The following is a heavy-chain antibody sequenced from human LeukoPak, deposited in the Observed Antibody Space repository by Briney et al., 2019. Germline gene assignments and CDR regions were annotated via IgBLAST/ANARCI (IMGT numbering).Heavy chain of an antibody. CDR1: GYTFTSYD. D-gene: IGHD3/OR15-3a*01. V-gene: IGHV1-8*02. J-gene: IGHJ4*02. CDR3: ARVLDYYFYYFDY. Sequence: ASVKVSCKASGYTFTSYDINWVRQATGQGLEWMGWMNPNSGNTGYAQKFQGRVTMTRDTSISTAYMELSRLRSDDTAVYYCARVLDYYFYYFDYWGQGTLVTVSS. CDR2: MNPNSGNT.